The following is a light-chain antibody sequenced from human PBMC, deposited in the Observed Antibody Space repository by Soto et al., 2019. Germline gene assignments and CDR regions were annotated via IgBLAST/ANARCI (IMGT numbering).Light chain of an antibody. CDR1: QDIGSH. Sequence: DIQMTQSPSSLSASVGDRVTITCRASQDIGSHLAWYQQKPEKAPKSLIYFASTLQSGIPSRFSASGSGKDFTLTSSSLQPEDFATYYCQQYRSFPITFGQGTRLEIK. CDR3: QQYRSFPIT. CDR2: FAS. V-gene: IGKV1D-16*01. J-gene: IGKJ5*01.